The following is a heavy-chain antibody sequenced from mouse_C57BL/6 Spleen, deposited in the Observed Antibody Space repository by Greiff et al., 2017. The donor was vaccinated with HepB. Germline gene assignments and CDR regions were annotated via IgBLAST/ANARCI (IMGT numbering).Heavy chain of an antibody. CDR2: IRSKSNNYAT. CDR1: GFSFNTYA. V-gene: IGHV10-1*01. CDR3: VRHSGGYFDY. Sequence: EVQVVESGGGLVQPKGSLKLSCAASGFSFNTYAMNWVRQAPGKGLEWVARIRSKSNNYATYYADSVKDRFTISRDDSESMLYLQMNNLKTEDTAMYYCVRHSGGYFDYWGQGTTLTVSS. J-gene: IGHJ2*01.